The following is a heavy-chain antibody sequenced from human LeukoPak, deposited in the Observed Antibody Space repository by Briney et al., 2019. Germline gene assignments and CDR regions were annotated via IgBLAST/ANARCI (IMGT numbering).Heavy chain of an antibody. CDR1: GFSFNNAW. CDR2: IKSKTNGGTT. J-gene: IGHJ4*02. Sequence: GGSLRLSCAASGFSFNNAWMNWVRQAPGKGLEWVGRIKSKTNGGTTESAAPVKGRFSISRDDSTNTLYLEMSGLRSEDTAVYYCARDQEGFDYWGQGTLVTVSS. CDR3: ARDQEGFDY. V-gene: IGHV3-15*07.